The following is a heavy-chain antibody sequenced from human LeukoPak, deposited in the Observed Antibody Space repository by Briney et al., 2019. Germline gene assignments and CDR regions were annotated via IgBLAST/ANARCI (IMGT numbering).Heavy chain of an antibody. J-gene: IGHJ6*02. CDR2: INPNSGGT. Sequence: ASVKVSCKASGYTFTGYYMHWVRQAPGQGLEWMGRINPNSGGTNYAQKFQGRVTMTRDTSISTAYMELSRLRSDDTAVYYCARDRIVTTPSYYYYCMDVWGQGTTVTVSS. D-gene: IGHD4-11*01. V-gene: IGHV1-2*06. CDR3: ARDRIVTTPSYYYYCMDV. CDR1: GYTFTGYY.